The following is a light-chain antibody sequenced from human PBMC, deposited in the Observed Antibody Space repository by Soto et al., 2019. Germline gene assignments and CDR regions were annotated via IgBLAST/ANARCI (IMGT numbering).Light chain of an antibody. J-gene: IGLJ1*01. V-gene: IGLV2-14*01. CDR3: CSYTTSNTRQIV. CDR2: AVT. Sequence: QSVLTQPASVSGSPGQSITISCTGTSSDDGGYNYVSWYQQQPGKAPKFMVYAVTNRPSGVSNRFSGSKSGNTASLTISGLQAEDEADYYCCSYTTSNTRQIVFGTGTKVTVL. CDR1: SSDDGGYNY.